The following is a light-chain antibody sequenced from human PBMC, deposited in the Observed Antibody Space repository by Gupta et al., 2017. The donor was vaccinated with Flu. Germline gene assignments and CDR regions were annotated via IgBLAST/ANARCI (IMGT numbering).Light chain of an antibody. J-gene: IGKJ1*01. V-gene: IGKV3-15*01. Sequence: GGSRALSGRASQSVSNVLVWYQQKPGQAPRLLIHSTSIRATDIPARFTGSGSGTEFTLTISSLQSEDSAIYHCHHYNNWPQAFGQGTKVEIK. CDR3: HHYNNWPQA. CDR1: QSVSNV. CDR2: STS.